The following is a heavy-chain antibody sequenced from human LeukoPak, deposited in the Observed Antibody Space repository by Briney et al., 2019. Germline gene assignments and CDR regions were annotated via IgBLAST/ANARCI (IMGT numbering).Heavy chain of an antibody. J-gene: IGHJ6*03. CDR2: IRNDGSNH. D-gene: IGHD1-7*01. CDR3: ARAHNWNYNYYYYMDV. V-gene: IGHV3-30*02. Sequence: GGSLRLSCAASGFTFSHHGMHWVRQAPGKGLEWVAFIRNDGSNHYYADSVKGRFTISRDNAKNSLFLQMNSLRAEDTALYYCARAHNWNYNYYYYMDVWGKGTTVTVSS. CDR1: GFTFSHHG.